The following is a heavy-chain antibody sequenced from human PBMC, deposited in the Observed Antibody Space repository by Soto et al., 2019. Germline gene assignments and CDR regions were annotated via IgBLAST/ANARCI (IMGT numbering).Heavy chain of an antibody. J-gene: IGHJ4*02. CDR2: IYYSGST. Sequence: SETLSLTCTVSGGSISSYYWSWIRQPPGKGLEWIGYIYYSGSTNYNPSLKSRVTISVDTSKNQFSLKLSSVTAADTAVYYCARRYCSGVSCYSSFDYWGQGTLVTVS. V-gene: IGHV4-59*08. CDR3: ARRYCSGVSCYSSFDY. CDR1: GGSISSYY. D-gene: IGHD2-15*01.